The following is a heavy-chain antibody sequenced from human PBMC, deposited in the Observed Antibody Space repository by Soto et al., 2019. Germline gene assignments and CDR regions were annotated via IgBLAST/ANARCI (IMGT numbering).Heavy chain of an antibody. J-gene: IGHJ4*02. D-gene: IGHD6-13*01. CDR3: AIAGYSTSWLGILGTGAHGVEIDY. CDR2: ISTYNVNT. V-gene: IGHV1-18*01. CDR1: GYTFISYG. Sequence: QLQLVQSGTEVKKPGATVRVSCKASGYTFISYGISWVRQAPGQGLELLGWISTYNVNTNYAQKYQGTATMETDTSSNIAHMEVKSLSTDDTPVYYCAIAGYSTSWLGILGTGAHGVEIDYWGQGTQVTVSS.